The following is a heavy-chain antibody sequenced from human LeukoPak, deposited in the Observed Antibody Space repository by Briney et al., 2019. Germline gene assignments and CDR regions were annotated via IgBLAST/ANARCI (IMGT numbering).Heavy chain of an antibody. D-gene: IGHD2-8*01. CDR1: GYTFTSYG. V-gene: IGHV1-18*01. CDR2: ISAYNGNT. J-gene: IGHJ3*02. Sequence: ASVKVSCKASGYTFTSYGISWVRQAPGQGLEWMGWISAYNGNTNYAQKLQGRVTMTTDTSTSTAYMELRSLRSDDTAVYYCARFLCDNGVCHRAFDIWGQGTVVTVS. CDR3: ARFLCDNGVCHRAFDI.